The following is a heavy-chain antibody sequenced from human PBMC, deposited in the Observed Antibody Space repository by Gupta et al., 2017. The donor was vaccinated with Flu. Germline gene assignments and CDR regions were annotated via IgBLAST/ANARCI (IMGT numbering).Heavy chain of an antibody. CDR3: ATAVEMATSYYYYYYGMDV. CDR2: IIPIFGTA. D-gene: IGHD5-12*01. J-gene: IGHJ6*02. Sequence: WVRQAPGQGLEWMGGIIPIFGTANYAQKFQGRVTITADKSTSTAYMELSSLRSEDTAVYYCATAVEMATSYYYYYYGMDVWGQGTTVTVSS. V-gene: IGHV1-69*06.